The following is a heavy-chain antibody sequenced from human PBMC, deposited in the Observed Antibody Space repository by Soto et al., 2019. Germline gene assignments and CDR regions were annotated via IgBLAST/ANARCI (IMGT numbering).Heavy chain of an antibody. J-gene: IGHJ4*02. V-gene: IGHV4-31*03. Sequence: SETLSLTCTVSGGSISSGGYYWSWIRQHPGKGLEWIGYIYCSGSTYYNPSLKSRVTISVDTSKNQFSLKLSSVTAADTAVYYCASMLSGYYDSSGYQKTDFFDYWGQGTLVTVSS. CDR3: ASMLSGYYDSSGYQKTDFFDY. D-gene: IGHD3-22*01. CDR1: GGSISSGGYY. CDR2: IYCSGST.